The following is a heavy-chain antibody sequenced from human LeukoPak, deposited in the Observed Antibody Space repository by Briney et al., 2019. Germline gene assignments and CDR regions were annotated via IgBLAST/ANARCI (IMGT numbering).Heavy chain of an antibody. J-gene: IGHJ4*02. CDR1: GFTVSSNY. D-gene: IGHD6-13*01. CDR2: IYSSGST. V-gene: IGHV3-66*01. Sequence: GGSLRLSCAASGFTVSSNYMSWVRQAPGKGLEWVSVIYSSGSTYYADSVKGRFTISRDNSKNTLYLQMNSLRAEDTAVYYCARGGSSWYYFDYWGQGTLVTVSS. CDR3: ARGGSSWYYFDY.